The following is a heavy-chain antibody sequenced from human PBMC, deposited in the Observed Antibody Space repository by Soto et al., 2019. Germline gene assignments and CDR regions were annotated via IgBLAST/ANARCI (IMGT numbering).Heavy chain of an antibody. V-gene: IGHV5-51*01. Sequence: GESLKISCEASGYSFTSYWIGWVRQMPGKGLEWMGIIHPGDSDTKYSPSFQGQVTISVDKSITTAYLQWSSLKASDTAMYYCARTPGPEVAASLEHYYFSGMDVWGQGTPVTVSS. CDR3: ARTPGPEVAASLEHYYFSGMDV. CDR1: GYSFTSYW. CDR2: IHPGDSDT. J-gene: IGHJ6*02. D-gene: IGHD3-3*01.